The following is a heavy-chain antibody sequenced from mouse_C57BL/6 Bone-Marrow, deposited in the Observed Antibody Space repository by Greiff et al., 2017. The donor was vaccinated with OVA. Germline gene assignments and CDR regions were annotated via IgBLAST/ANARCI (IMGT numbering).Heavy chain of an antibody. CDR1: GFTFSSYT. CDR2: ISGGGGNT. CDR3: ARPDRGYAMDY. V-gene: IGHV5-9*01. J-gene: IGHJ4*01. Sequence: EVQGVESGGGLVKPGGSLKLSCAASGFTFSSYTMSWVRQTPEKRLEWVATISGGGGNTYYPDSVKGRFTISRDNAKNTLYLQMSSLRSEDTALYYCARPDRGYAMDYWGQGTSVTVSS.